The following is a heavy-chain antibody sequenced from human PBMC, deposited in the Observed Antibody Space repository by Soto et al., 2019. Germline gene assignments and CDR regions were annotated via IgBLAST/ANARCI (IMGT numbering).Heavy chain of an antibody. J-gene: IGHJ3*02. Sequence: VQLLESGGGLVQPGESLRLSCAASGFTFSDYAMAWVRQAPGKGLEWVSGISGRGDRTHYADSVKGRFTISRDNSKNTVYVQMNSLRVEATAIYYCAKVWDYDILTGYYTEAFDIWGQGTMVTVSS. CDR3: AKVWDYDILTGYYTEAFDI. D-gene: IGHD3-9*01. CDR1: GFTFSDYA. V-gene: IGHV3-23*01. CDR2: ISGRGDRT.